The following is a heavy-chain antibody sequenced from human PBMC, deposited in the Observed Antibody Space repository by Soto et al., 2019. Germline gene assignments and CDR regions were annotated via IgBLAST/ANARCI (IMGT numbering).Heavy chain of an antibody. CDR1: GGTFSSYA. J-gene: IGHJ3*02. D-gene: IGHD6-13*01. CDR3: ARDPGVAAACTGDAFDI. V-gene: IGHV1-69*01. CDR2: IIPIVGTA. Sequence: QVQLVQSGAEVKKPGSSVKVSCKASGGTFSSYAISWVRQAPGQGLEWMGGIIPIVGTANYAQKFQGRVTITADESTSTAYMELSSLRSEDTAVYYCARDPGVAAACTGDAFDIWGQGTMVTVSS.